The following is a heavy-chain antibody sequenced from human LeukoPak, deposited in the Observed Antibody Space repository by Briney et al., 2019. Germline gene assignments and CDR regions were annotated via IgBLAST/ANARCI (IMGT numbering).Heavy chain of an antibody. D-gene: IGHD6-6*01. V-gene: IGHV4-34*01. Sequence: SETLSLTCTVSGGSISSYYWSWIRQPPGKGLEWIGEINHSGSTNYNPSLKSRVTISVDTSKNQFSLKLSSVTAADTAVYYCARGQYSSSSGSPYYYYGMDVWGQGTTVTVSS. CDR1: GGSISSYY. CDR2: INHSGST. CDR3: ARGQYSSSSGSPYYYYGMDV. J-gene: IGHJ6*02.